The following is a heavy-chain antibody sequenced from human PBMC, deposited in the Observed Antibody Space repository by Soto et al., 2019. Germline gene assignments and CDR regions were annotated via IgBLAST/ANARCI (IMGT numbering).Heavy chain of an antibody. D-gene: IGHD3-3*02. V-gene: IGHV4-30-2*01. CDR1: RGSIGAVCSS. J-gene: IGHJ5*02. CDR3: ARDHFYSGSGNFNHLMFDP. Sequence: KTSETLSLTCTVSRGSIGAVCSSWSWIRQPPGGGLEWIGYIYHIGTTLFNPSLKARLTMSLDWSNNQFSLILNSVTAADTAVYYCARDHFYSGSGNFNHLMFDPGGQGPQVNSPQ. CDR2: IYHIGTT.